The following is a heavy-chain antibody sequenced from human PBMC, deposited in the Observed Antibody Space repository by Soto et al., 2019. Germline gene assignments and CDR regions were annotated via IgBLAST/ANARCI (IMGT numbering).Heavy chain of an antibody. Sequence: PSETLSLTCTVSGASISTPGSYWGWIRQPPGKGLEWIGSIYYSGSTYYNPSLKSRVTISVDTSKNQFSLKLSSVTAADTAVYYCAGLTPVGTDYWGQGTLVTVSS. CDR2: IYYSGST. CDR3: AGLTPVGTDY. D-gene: IGHD7-27*01. V-gene: IGHV4-39*01. CDR1: GASISTPGSY. J-gene: IGHJ4*02.